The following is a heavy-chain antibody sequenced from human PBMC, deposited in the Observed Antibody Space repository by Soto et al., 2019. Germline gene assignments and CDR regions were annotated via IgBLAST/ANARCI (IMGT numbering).Heavy chain of an antibody. D-gene: IGHD2-21*02. J-gene: IGHJ4*02. Sequence: GGSLRLSXAASGFTFSSYGMHWVRQAPGKGLEWVAVISYDGSNKYYADSVKGRFTISRDNSKNTLYLQMNSLRAEDTAVYYCAKVSVTPRPFYFDYWGQGTLVTVSS. CDR3: AKVSVTPRPFYFDY. V-gene: IGHV3-30*18. CDR2: ISYDGSNK. CDR1: GFTFSSYG.